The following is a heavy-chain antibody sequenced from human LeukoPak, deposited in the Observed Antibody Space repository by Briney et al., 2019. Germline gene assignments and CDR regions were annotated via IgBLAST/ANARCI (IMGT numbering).Heavy chain of an antibody. Sequence: PGGSLRLSCEGSAFIFSGHWMNWVRQTPGKGLEWVASIKEDGSERQYVDSVKGRFSISRDNTKGSLFLQLNSLRAEDTAVYYWGGDSGAAAPVYGGQGTLVTVPS. CDR2: IKEDGSER. J-gene: IGHJ4*02. D-gene: IGHD4-17*01. CDR3: GGDSGAAAPVY. V-gene: IGHV3-7*03. CDR1: AFIFSGHW.